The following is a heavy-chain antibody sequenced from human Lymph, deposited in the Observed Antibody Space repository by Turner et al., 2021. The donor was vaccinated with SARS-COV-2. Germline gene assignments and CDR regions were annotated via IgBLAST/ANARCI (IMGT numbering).Heavy chain of an antibody. D-gene: IGHD5-12*01. CDR2: ISGDGSST. J-gene: IGHJ4*02. Sequence: EVQLVESGGAVVQTGGSLRLCCAASAFNFHDYAMHWVRQAPGKGLEWVSLISGDGSSTYYADSVKGRFTISRDDSKNSLYLQINRLRTEDTALYYCAKEGLSGRRLQFVPYFAYWGQGTLVSVSS. CDR3: AKEGLSGRRLQFVPYFAY. V-gene: IGHV3-43*02. CDR1: AFNFHDYA.